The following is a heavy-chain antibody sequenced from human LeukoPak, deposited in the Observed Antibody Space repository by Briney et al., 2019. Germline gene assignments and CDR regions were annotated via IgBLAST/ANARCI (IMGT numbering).Heavy chain of an antibody. CDR2: IKDDGSET. CDR3: ANDAAVGSSGYYYVPPLYYFHY. Sequence: GGSLRLSCAASGFTFSDYWMTWIRQAPGKGLQWVANIKDDGSETYYVDSVKGRFTISRDNAKNSLYLQMNSLRAEDTAVYYCANDAAVGSSGYYYVPPLYYFHYWGQGTLVTVSS. J-gene: IGHJ4*02. CDR1: GFTFSDYW. D-gene: IGHD3-22*01. V-gene: IGHV3-7*01.